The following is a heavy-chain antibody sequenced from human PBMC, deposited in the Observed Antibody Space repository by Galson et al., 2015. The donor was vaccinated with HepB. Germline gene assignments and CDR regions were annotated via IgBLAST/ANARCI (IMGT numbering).Heavy chain of an antibody. CDR3: ARPTTVTNEYFQH. V-gene: IGHV3-30*04. CDR2: ISYDGSNK. Sequence: SLRLSCAASGFTFSSYAMHWVRQAPGKGLEWVAVISYDGSNKYYADSVKGRFTISRDNSKNTLYLQMNSLRAEDTAVYYCARPTTVTNEYFQHWGQGTLVTVSS. CDR1: GFTFSSYA. D-gene: IGHD4-17*01. J-gene: IGHJ1*01.